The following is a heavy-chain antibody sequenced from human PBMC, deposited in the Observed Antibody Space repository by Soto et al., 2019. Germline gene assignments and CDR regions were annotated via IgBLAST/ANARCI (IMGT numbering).Heavy chain of an antibody. D-gene: IGHD6-6*01. Sequence: SETLSLTCTVSGGSISSYYWSWTRQPPGKGLEWIGYIYYSGSTNYNPSLKSRVTISVDTSKNQFSLKLSSVTAADTAVYYCARYSSCSPLKPNWFAPWGQGTLVPVSS. CDR3: ARYSSCSPLKPNWFAP. CDR2: IYYSGST. CDR1: GGSISSYY. V-gene: IGHV4-59*01. J-gene: IGHJ5*02.